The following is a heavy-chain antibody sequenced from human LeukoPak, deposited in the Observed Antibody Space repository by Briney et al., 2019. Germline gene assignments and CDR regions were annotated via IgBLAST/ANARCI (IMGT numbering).Heavy chain of an antibody. CDR1: GFTFSSYA. D-gene: IGHD3-3*01. J-gene: IGHJ6*02. CDR2: ISYDGSNK. V-gene: IGHV3-30-3*01. CDR3: ARDRVHYDFWSGIKYGMDV. Sequence: GGSLGLSCAASGFTFSSYAMHWVRQAPGKGLEWVAVISYDGSNKYYADSVKGRFTISRDNSKNTLYLQMNSLRAEDTAVYYCARDRVHYDFWSGIKYGMDVWGQGTTVTVSS.